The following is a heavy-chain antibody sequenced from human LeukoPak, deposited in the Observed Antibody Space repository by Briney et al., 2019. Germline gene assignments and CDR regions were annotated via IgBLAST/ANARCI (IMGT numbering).Heavy chain of an antibody. CDR1: GYTFTGYY. V-gene: IGHV1-2*02. Sequence: ASVKVSCKASGYTFTGYYMYWVRQAPGQGLEWMGCINPDSGGTNYAQKFQGRVTMTRDMSISTAYMELSRLRSDDTAVYYCARRGTAGDWDYWGQGTLVTVSS. D-gene: IGHD2-21*02. CDR3: ARRGTAGDWDY. CDR2: INPDSGGT. J-gene: IGHJ4*02.